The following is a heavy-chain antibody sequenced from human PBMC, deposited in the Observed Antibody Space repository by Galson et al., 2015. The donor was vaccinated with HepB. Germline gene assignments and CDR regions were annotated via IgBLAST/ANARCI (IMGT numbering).Heavy chain of an antibody. Sequence: SVKVSCKASGYTFTGYYMHWVRQAPGQGLEWMGWINPNSGGPNYAQKFQGWVTMTRDTSISTAYMELSRLRSDDTAVYYCAREYYDILTGYSNYGMDVWGQGTTVTVSS. V-gene: IGHV1-2*04. D-gene: IGHD3-9*01. J-gene: IGHJ6*02. CDR1: GYTFTGYY. CDR3: AREYYDILTGYSNYGMDV. CDR2: INPNSGGP.